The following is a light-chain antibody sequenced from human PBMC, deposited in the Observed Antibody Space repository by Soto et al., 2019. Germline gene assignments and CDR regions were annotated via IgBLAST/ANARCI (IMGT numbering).Light chain of an antibody. J-gene: IGKJ1*01. Sequence: VLTHSPATLSVSPGERATLSCRASQSINNNVAWYQLKVGQAPRLLIYGASTRATGIPARFSGSGSGTEFTLTISSLQSEDFAEYHCKQYNNWLKRFGQGSKV. CDR1: QSINNN. CDR3: KQYNNWLKR. CDR2: GAS. V-gene: IGKV3-15*01.